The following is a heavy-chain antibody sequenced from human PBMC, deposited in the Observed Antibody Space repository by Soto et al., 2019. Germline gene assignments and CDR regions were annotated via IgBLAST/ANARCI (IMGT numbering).Heavy chain of an antibody. J-gene: IGHJ6*02. CDR2: IIPIIGII. CDR1: GGTFSTYT. CDR3: ARDYDFWSGYGMDV. Sequence: SVKVSCKASGGTFSTYTITWVRQAPGQGLEWMGRIIPIIGIINYAQKFQGRVTITADKFTSTAYMELTGLRSDDTAVYYCARDYDFWSGYGMDVWGQGTKVTVSS. V-gene: IGHV1-69*04. D-gene: IGHD3-3*01.